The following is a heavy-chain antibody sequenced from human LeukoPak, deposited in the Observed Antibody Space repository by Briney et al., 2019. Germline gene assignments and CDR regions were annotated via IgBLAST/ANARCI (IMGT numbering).Heavy chain of an antibody. CDR1: GYTFTSNA. CDR2: IYPVDSDT. CDR3: ARLGRISTVEDC. J-gene: IGHJ4*02. V-gene: IGHV5-51*01. Sequence: ESLKISCKGSGYTFTSNAIAWVRQLPAQGLEWMGIIYPVDSDTRYSQSFEGQVSISADKYISTAYLQWTSLKTSHTGICYCARLGRISTVEDCWGQGTLVTVAS. D-gene: IGHD1-14*01.